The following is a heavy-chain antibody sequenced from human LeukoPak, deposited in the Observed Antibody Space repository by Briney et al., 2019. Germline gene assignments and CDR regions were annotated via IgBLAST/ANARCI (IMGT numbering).Heavy chain of an antibody. CDR2: ISSSSSYI. Sequence: GGSLRLSCAASGFTFSSYSMNWVRQAPGKGLEWVSSISSSSSYIYYADSVKGRFTISRDNAKNSLYLQMNSLRAEDTAVYYCARGRLIVGATLNWFDPWGQGTLVTVSS. V-gene: IGHV3-21*01. CDR1: GFTFSSYS. J-gene: IGHJ5*02. CDR3: ARGRLIVGATLNWFDP. D-gene: IGHD1-26*01.